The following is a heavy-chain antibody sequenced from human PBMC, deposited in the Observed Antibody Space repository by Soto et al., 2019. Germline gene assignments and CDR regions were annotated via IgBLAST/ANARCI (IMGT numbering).Heavy chain of an antibody. CDR3: AKDPGVYGYYESDGFDP. CDR1: GFTFSSYA. D-gene: IGHD4-17*01. Sequence: EVQLLESGGGLVQPGGSLRLSCAASGFTFSSYAMSWVRQAPGKGLEWVSAISGSGGSTYYADSVKGRFTISRDNSKNTLYLQMNSLRAEDTAVYYCAKDPGVYGYYESDGFDPWGQGTLVTVSS. CDR2: ISGSGGST. V-gene: IGHV3-23*01. J-gene: IGHJ5*02.